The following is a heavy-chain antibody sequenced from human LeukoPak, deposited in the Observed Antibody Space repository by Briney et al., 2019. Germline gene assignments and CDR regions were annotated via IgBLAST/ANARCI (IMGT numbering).Heavy chain of an antibody. CDR2: ISSSSSYI. J-gene: IGHJ3*02. V-gene: IGHV3-21*01. CDR3: AKILSPGAFDI. D-gene: IGHD2-15*01. CDR1: GFTFSSYS. Sequence: PGGSLRLSCAASGFTFSSYSMNWVRQAPGKGLEWVSSISSSSSYIYYADSVKGRFTLSRDNAKNSLYLQMNSLRAEDTAVYYCAKILSPGAFDIWGQGTMVAVSS.